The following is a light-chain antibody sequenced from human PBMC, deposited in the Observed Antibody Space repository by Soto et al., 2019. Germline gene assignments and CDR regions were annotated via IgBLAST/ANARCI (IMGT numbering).Light chain of an antibody. V-gene: IGKV3-15*01. CDR1: ESGSSN. J-gene: IGKJ1*01. CDR2: GAS. Sequence: EIVMTQSPATLSVSPGERSTLSCRTSESGSSNLAWYQQKPGQAPRLLIYGASTRATGIPARFSGSGSGTEFTLTISSLQSEDFAVYYCQQYNNWPPWTFGQGTKVEIK. CDR3: QQYNNWPPWT.